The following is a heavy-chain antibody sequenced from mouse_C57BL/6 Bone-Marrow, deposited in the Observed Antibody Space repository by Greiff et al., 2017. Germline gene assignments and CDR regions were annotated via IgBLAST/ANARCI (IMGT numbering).Heavy chain of an antibody. J-gene: IGHJ3*01. Sequence: EVKVVESGGGLVKPGGSLKLSCAASGFTFSDYGMHWVRQAPEKGLEWVSYISSGSSTIYYAATVKGRFTISRDNAKNTLFLQMTSLRSEDTAMYYCARSATVVPFAYWGQGTLVTVSA. CDR1: GFTFSDYG. D-gene: IGHD1-1*01. CDR3: ARSATVVPFAY. V-gene: IGHV5-17*01. CDR2: ISSGSSTI.